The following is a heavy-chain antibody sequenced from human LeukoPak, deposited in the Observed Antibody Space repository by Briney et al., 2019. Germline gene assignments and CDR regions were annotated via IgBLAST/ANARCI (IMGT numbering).Heavy chain of an antibody. CDR2: IYYSGST. V-gene: IGHV4-59*01. CDR3: AREEGFFDY. J-gene: IGHJ4*02. Sequence: SETLSLTCTVSGSSISSYYWSWIRQPPGKGLEWIGYIYYSGSTNYNPSLKSRVTISVDTSKNQFSLKLSSVTAADTAVYYCAREEGFFDYWGQGTLVTVSS. CDR1: GSSISSYY.